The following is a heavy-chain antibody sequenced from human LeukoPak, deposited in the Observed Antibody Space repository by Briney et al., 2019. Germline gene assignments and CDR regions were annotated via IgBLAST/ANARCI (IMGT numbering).Heavy chain of an antibody. V-gene: IGHV3-48*03. D-gene: IGHD1-26*01. Sequence: TGGSLRLSCAAPGFTLSSYEMNWVRHAPRKGQEWVSYISSSGSTIYYADSVKGRFTISRDNAKNSPYLQMHSLGAEDTAVYYCARGRVGATLGFDYWGQGTLVTVSS. CDR3: ARGRVGATLGFDY. CDR1: GFTLSSYE. J-gene: IGHJ4*02. CDR2: ISSSGSTI.